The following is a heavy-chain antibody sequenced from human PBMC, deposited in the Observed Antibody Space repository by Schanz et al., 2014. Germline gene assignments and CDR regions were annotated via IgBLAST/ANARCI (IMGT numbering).Heavy chain of an antibody. CDR2: IDRDGGHT. D-gene: IGHD1-26*01. CDR1: GFSFDDYT. V-gene: IGHV3-43*01. Sequence: EVQLVESGGVVAQPGGSLRLSCAAFGFSFDDYTMHWVRQAPGKGLEWVSLIDRDGGHTYYADSVKGRFTISRDNSKNSLYLQMNSLRTEDTALYYCAKDSRGSSFDMDVWGQGTTVTVSS. CDR3: AKDSRGSSFDMDV. J-gene: IGHJ6*02.